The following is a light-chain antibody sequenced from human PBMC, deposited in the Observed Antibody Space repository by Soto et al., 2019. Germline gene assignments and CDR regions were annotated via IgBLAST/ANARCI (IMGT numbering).Light chain of an antibody. J-gene: IGKJ4*01. CDR1: QTVLHTSNNHNY. CDR3: QQYSDLPLT. CDR2: WAS. Sequence: IVMMQSPDSLAVSLGETATINCKSSQTVLHTSNNHNYLAWYQHKPGQPPKVLIYWASTRASGVPDRFTGSGSGTDFTLTITSLQAEDVAVYYCQQYSDLPLTFGGGTKVEIK. V-gene: IGKV4-1*01.